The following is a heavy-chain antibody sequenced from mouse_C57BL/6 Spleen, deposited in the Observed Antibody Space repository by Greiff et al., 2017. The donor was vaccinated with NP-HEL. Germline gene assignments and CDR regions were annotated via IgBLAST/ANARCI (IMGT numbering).Heavy chain of an antibody. J-gene: IGHJ4*01. D-gene: IGHD2-2*01. Sequence: VMLVESGPGLVAPSQSLSITCTVSGFSLTSYGVHWVRQPPGKGLEWLVVIWSDGSTTYNSALKSRLSISKDNSKSQVFLKMNSLQTDDTAMYYCARQWLRPIDYAMDYWGQGTSVTVSS. CDR2: IWSDGST. V-gene: IGHV2-6*03. CDR3: ARQWLRPIDYAMDY. CDR1: GFSLTSYG.